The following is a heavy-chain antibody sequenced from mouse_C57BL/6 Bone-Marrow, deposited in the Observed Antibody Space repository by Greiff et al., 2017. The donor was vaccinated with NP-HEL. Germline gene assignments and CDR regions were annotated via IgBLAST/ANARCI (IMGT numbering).Heavy chain of an antibody. CDR3: ARHRGLLFAY. Sequence: EVKVVESGGDLVKPGGSLKLSCAASGFTFSSYGMSWVRQTPDKRLEWVATISSGGSYTYYPDSVKGRFTISRDNAKNTLYLQMSSLKSEDTAMYYCARHRGLLFAYWGQGTLVTVSA. CDR1: GFTFSSYG. D-gene: IGHD1-1*01. J-gene: IGHJ3*01. V-gene: IGHV5-6*01. CDR2: ISSGGSYT.